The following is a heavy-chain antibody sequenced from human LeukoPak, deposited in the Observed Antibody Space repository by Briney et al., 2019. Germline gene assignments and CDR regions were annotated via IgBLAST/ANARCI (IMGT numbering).Heavy chain of an antibody. CDR1: GGTFISYA. J-gene: IGHJ6*02. V-gene: IGHV1-69*13. CDR3: AREEGSSISYYYYGMDV. Sequence: SVKVSCKASGGTFISYAISWVRQAPGQGLEWMGGIIPIFGTANYAQKFQGRVTITADESTSTAYMELSSLRSEDTAVYYCAREEGSSISYYYYGMDVWGQGTTVTVSS. D-gene: IGHD2/OR15-2a*01. CDR2: IIPIFGTA.